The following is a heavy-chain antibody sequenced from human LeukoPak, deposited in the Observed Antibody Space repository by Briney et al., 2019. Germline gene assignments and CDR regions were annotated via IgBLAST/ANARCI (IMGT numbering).Heavy chain of an antibody. V-gene: IGHV7-4-1*02. Sequence: GASVKVSCRASGYTFTSNPMNWVRQAPGQGLEWMGWINTNTGNPTYAQGFTGRFVFSLDTSVSTAYLQISSLKAEDTAVYHCARGPGPVDYWGQGTLVTVSS. CDR2: INTNTGNP. J-gene: IGHJ4*02. CDR3: ARGPGPVDY. CDR1: GYTFTSNP.